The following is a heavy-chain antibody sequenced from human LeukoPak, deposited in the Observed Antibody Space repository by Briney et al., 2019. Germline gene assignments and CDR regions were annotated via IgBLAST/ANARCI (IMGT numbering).Heavy chain of an antibody. CDR1: GFTFSSYS. D-gene: IGHD3-10*01. CDR2: ISSSSSTI. CDR3: AREIGGSGSYYTFTEHNDY. V-gene: IGHV3-48*02. J-gene: IGHJ4*02. Sequence: GGSLRLSCAASGFTFSSYSMNWVRQAPGKGLEWVSYISSSSSTIYYADSVKGRFTISRDNAKNSLYLQMNSLRDEDTAVYYCAREIGGSGSYYTFTEHNDYWGQGTLVTVSS.